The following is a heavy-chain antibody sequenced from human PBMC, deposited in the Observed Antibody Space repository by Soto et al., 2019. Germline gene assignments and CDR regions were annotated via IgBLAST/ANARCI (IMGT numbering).Heavy chain of an antibody. Sequence: EVQLVESGGGLVQPGGSLRLSCATSGFILSDCAMNWVRQAPGKGLEWVSYISSSSSVIDYADSVKGRCTVSRDNARNSLYLQMTSLRAEDTAVYYCARDLSWGSNWYYYMDVWGKGTTVTVSS. CDR1: GFILSDCA. CDR2: ISSSSSVI. V-gene: IGHV3-48*01. J-gene: IGHJ6*03. D-gene: IGHD7-27*01. CDR3: ARDLSWGSNWYYYMDV.